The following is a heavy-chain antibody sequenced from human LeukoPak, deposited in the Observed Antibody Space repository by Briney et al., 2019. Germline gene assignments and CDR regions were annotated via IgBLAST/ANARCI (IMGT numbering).Heavy chain of an antibody. Sequence: GGSLRLSCAVSGFPLSSYWMSWVRQAPRKGLEWVAIIKQDGSEKYYVDSVKGRFTISRDNAKNSLYLQMNSLRAEDTAVYYCARDYRGYRAPYYFDYWGQGTLVTVSS. D-gene: IGHD2-15*01. V-gene: IGHV3-7*01. CDR1: GFPLSSYW. CDR3: ARDYRGYRAPYYFDY. J-gene: IGHJ4*02. CDR2: IKQDGSEK.